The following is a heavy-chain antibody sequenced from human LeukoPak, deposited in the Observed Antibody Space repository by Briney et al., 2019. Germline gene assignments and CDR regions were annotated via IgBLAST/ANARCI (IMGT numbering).Heavy chain of an antibody. J-gene: IGHJ5*02. CDR2: ISTMSNYI. D-gene: IGHD5-12*01. Sequence: GGSLRLSCAASGFDFSTYAINWVRQPPGKGLEWVSSISTMSNYIFYGDSVKGRFTISRDNAKNSVYLQMNSLRPEDTAVYYCPRDRLGGLDLWGQGTLVTVSS. CDR1: GFDFSTYA. V-gene: IGHV3-21*01. CDR3: PRDRLGGLDL.